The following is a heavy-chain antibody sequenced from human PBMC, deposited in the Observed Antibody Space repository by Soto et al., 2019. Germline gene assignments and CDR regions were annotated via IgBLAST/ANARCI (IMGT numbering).Heavy chain of an antibody. CDR2: IYYSGST. V-gene: IGHV4-39*01. J-gene: IGHJ6*02. CDR1: GGSISSSSYY. D-gene: IGHD4-4*01. CDR3: ATNYAYYYYYGMDV. Sequence: SETLSLTCTVSGGSISSSSYYWGWIRQPPGKGLECIGSIYYSGSTYYNPSLKSRVTISVDTSKNQFSLKLSSVTAADTAVYYCATNYAYYYYYGMDVWGQGTTVTVSS.